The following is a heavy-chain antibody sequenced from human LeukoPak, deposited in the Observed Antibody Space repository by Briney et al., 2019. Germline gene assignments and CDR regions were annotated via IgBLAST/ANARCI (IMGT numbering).Heavy chain of an antibody. CDR3: AREGYSYGKGYFDY. J-gene: IGHJ4*02. V-gene: IGHV3-53*01. Sequence: PGGSLRLSCAASGFTVSSNYMSWVRQAPGKGLEWVSVIYSGGSTYYADSVKGRFTISRDNSKNTLYLQMNSLRAEDTAVYYCAREGYSYGKGYFDYWGQGTLVTVSS. D-gene: IGHD5-18*01. CDR1: GFTVSSNY. CDR2: IYSGGST.